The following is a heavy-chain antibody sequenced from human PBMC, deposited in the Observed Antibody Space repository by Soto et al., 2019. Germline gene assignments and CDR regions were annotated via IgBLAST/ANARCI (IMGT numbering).Heavy chain of an antibody. J-gene: IGHJ3*02. CDR2: VSKDGSNT. CDR3: ARDIWWEPGVDAFHI. Sequence: ESGGGVVQPGRSLRLSCAASGFTFNFFAMHWVRQAPGKGLEWVAAVSKDGSNTYYADSVKGRFTISRDNPKNTLYLQMNRLRVEDTAVYYCARDIWWEPGVDAFHIWGQGTMVTVSP. CDR1: GFTFNFFA. D-gene: IGHD1-26*01. V-gene: IGHV3-30-3*01.